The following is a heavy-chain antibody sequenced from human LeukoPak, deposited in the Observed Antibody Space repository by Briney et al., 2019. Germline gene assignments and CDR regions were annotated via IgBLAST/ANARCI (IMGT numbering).Heavy chain of an antibody. Sequence: ASVKVSCKASGYTFTSYYMHWVRQAPGQGPEWMGIINPSGGSTSYAQKFQGRVTMTRDTSTSTVYMELSSLRSEDTAVYYCAREQWLVPPYYYYGMDVWGQGTTVTVSS. CDR2: INPSGGST. J-gene: IGHJ6*02. CDR3: AREQWLVPPYYYYGMDV. V-gene: IGHV1-46*03. D-gene: IGHD6-19*01. CDR1: GYTFTSYY.